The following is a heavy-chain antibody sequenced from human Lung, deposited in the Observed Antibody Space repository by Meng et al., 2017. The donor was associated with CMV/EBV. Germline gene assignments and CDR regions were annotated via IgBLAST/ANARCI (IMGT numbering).Heavy chain of an antibody. D-gene: IGHD3-3*01. CDR3: ARDRPITIFGVVQSQWFDP. V-gene: IGHV1-46*01. J-gene: IGHJ5*02. CDR1: GYTFSNFY. Sequence: ASVXVSXKTSGYTFSNFYVQWVRQAPGQGLEWMGIINPTGGSTNYPQKFQGRVTITTDESTSTAYMELSSLRSEDTAVYYCARDRPITIFGVVQSQWFDPWXQRTLVTVSS. CDR2: INPTGGST.